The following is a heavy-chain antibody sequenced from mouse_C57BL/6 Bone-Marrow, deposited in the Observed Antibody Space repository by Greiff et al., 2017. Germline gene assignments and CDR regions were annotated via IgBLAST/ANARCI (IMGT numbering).Heavy chain of an antibody. CDR3: SASKDCDSWFAY. V-gene: IGHV1-54*01. Sequence: VQLQQSGAELVRPGTSVKVSCKASGYAFTNYLIEWVKQRPGQGLEWIGVINPGSGGTNYNEKFKGKATLTADKSSSTAYMQHSSLTSEDSAVYYYSASKDCDSWFAYWGQGTLVTVSA. D-gene: IGHD2-13*01. CDR1: GYAFTNYL. J-gene: IGHJ3*01. CDR2: INPGSGGT.